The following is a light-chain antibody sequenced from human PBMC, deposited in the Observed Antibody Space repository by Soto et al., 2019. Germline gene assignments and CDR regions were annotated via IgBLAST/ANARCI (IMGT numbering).Light chain of an antibody. CDR2: GAS. V-gene: IGKV3-20*01. CDR1: QSGSCSS. Sequence: VLTQSPGTLYLSPGERATLSCRASQSGSCSSLAWYQQKPGQAPRLLSYGASSRATGIPDRFSGSGSGTDFTLTISRLEPEDVAVYYCQQYGSSPWTFGQGTKVEIK. J-gene: IGKJ1*01. CDR3: QQYGSSPWT.